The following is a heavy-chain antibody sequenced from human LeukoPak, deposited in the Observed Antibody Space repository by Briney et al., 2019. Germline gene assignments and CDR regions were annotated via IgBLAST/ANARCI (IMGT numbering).Heavy chain of an antibody. D-gene: IGHD6-13*01. Sequence: PGGSLRVSCVASGFSFSDYSMNWFRQALGKGLEWVSAIRSGTTDTYYADSVKGRFTISRDNAKNSLYLQMSGLRAEDTALYYCARGLIGSWYGQGDYWGQGTLVTVSS. J-gene: IGHJ4*02. V-gene: IGHV3-21*01. CDR1: GFSFSDYS. CDR2: IRSGTTDT. CDR3: ARGLIGSWYGQGDY.